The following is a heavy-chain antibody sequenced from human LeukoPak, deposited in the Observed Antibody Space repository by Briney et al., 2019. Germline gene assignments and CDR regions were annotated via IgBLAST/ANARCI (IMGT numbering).Heavy chain of an antibody. V-gene: IGHV3-7*01. D-gene: IGHD3-16*02. Sequence: PGGSLRLSCAASGFTFSSYWMSWVRQAPGEGLEWVANIKQDGSEKYYVDSVKGRFTISRDNAKNSLYLQMNSLRAEDTAVYYCARPFGSSYRYTLDYWGQGTLVTVSS. J-gene: IGHJ4*02. CDR1: GFTFSSYW. CDR2: IKQDGSEK. CDR3: ARPFGSSYRYTLDY.